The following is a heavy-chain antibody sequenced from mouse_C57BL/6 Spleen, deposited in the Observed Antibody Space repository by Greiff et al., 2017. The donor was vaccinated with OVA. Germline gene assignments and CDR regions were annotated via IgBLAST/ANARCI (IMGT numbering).Heavy chain of an antibody. CDR1: GYTFTSYW. D-gene: IGHD2-5*01. J-gene: IGHJ4*01. CDR2: IDPSDSDT. V-gene: IGHV1-52*01. CDR3: ATYYSTDGAKDC. Sequence: QVQLQQPGAELVRPGSSVKLSCKASGYTFTSYWMHWVRQRPIQGLEWIGNIDPSDSDTHYNQKFKDKATLTVDKSSSTAYMQLSSLTSEDSAVYYCATYYSTDGAKDCWGTGTSVTVAT.